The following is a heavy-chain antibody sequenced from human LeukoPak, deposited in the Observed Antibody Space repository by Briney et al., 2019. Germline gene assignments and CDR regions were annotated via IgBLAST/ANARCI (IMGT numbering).Heavy chain of an antibody. CDR3: ARGARLKDYYDSSGYYLPFDY. V-gene: IGHV4-34*01. D-gene: IGHD3-22*01. J-gene: IGHJ4*02. Sequence: PSETLSLTCAVYGGSFSGYYWSWIRQPPGKGLEWIGEINHSGSTNYNPSLKSRVTISVDTSKNQFSLKLSSVTAADTAVYYCARGARLKDYYDSSGYYLPFDYWGQGTLVTVSS. CDR2: INHSGST. CDR1: GGSFSGYY.